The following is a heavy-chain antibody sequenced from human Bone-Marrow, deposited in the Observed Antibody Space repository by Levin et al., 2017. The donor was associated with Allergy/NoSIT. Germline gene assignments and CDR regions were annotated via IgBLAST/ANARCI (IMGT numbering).Heavy chain of an antibody. D-gene: IGHD6-13*01. CDR1: GFTFSDYY. V-gene: IGHV3-11*01. Sequence: SCAASGFTFSDYYMTWIRQAPGKGLEWVSYISGSGITIYYADSVKGRFTISRDNAKNSMYLQMNSLRAEDTAVYYCARPSRPRDYWGQGTLVTVSS. CDR3: ARPSRPRDY. J-gene: IGHJ4*02. CDR2: ISGSGITI.